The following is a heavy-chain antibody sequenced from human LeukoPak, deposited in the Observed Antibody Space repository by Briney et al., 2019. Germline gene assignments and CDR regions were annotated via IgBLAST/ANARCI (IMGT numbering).Heavy chain of an antibody. Sequence: TGGSLRLSCAASGFTFDDYGTSWVRQAPGKGLEWVSGINWNGGSTGYADSVKGRFTISRDNAKNSLYLQMNSLRAEDTALYYCARSSGSSGLDAFDIWGQGTMVTVSS. V-gene: IGHV3-20*04. CDR3: ARSSGSSGLDAFDI. J-gene: IGHJ3*02. CDR2: INWNGGST. D-gene: IGHD1-26*01. CDR1: GFTFDDYG.